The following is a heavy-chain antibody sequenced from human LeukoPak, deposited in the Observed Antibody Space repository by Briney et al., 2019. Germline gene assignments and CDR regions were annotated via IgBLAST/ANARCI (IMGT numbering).Heavy chain of an antibody. CDR1: GFTFSSYG. J-gene: IGHJ4*01. D-gene: IGHD6-19*01. CDR2: ISYDGSNK. Sequence: PGGSLRLSCAASGFTFSSYGMHWVRQAPGKGLEWVAVISYDGSNKYYADSVKGRFTISRDNSKNTLYLQMNSLRAEDTAVYYCARDGEQWLVDFDYWGQGILVTVSS. V-gene: IGHV3-30*03. CDR3: ARDGEQWLVDFDY.